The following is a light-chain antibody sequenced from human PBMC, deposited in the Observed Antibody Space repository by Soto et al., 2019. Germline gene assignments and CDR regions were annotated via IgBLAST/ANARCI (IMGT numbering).Light chain of an antibody. V-gene: IGKV1-8*01. CDR1: QGISSY. J-gene: IGKJ4*02. CDR2: AAS. CDR3: QPYYSYPLT. Sequence: AIRMTQSPSSFSASTGDRVTITCRASQGISSYLAWYQQKPGKAPKLLIYAASPLQSGVPSRFSGSGAVTEFTLTISCLQSEDFATYSWQPYYSYPLTFGGGTKVEIK.